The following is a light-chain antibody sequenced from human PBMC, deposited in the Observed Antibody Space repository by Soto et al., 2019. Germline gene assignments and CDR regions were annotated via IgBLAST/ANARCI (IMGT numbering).Light chain of an antibody. V-gene: IGLV6-57*04. CDR2: ADN. Sequence: NFMLTQPHSVSESPGKTVTNSCTRSIGSIASNNVQWYQQRPGSAPTTVIYADNQRPSGVPDRFSGSIDSSSNSASLTVTGLKAEDEADYYCQSYDSSNLVFGGGTKVTVL. CDR1: IGSIASNN. J-gene: IGLJ2*01. CDR3: QSYDSSNLV.